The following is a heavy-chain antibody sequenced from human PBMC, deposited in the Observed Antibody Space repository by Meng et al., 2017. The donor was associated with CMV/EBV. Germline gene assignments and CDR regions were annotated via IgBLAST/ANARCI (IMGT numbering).Heavy chain of an antibody. J-gene: IGHJ3*02. CDR3: ARDPSSSSCYPVDAFDI. CDR2: ISSSGSTI. CDR1: GFTFSSYE. Sequence: GESLKISCAASGFTFSSYEMNWVRQAPGKGLEWVSYISSSGSTIYYADSVKGRFTISRDNAKNSLYLQMNSLRAEDTAVYYCARDPSSSSCYPVDAFDIWGQGTMVTVSS. D-gene: IGHD6-13*01. V-gene: IGHV3-48*03.